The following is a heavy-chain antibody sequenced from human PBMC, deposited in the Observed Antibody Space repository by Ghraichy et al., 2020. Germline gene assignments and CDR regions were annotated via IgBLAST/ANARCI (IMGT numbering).Heavy chain of an antibody. CDR2: IYYSGST. Sequence: SETLSLTCTVSGGSISRYYWSWIRQPPGKGLEWIGYIYYSGSTNYNPSLKSRVTISVDTSKNQFSLRLSSVTAADTAVYYCARHIAATGYGLDIWGQGTMVTVSS. J-gene: IGHJ3*02. V-gene: IGHV4-59*08. CDR1: GGSISRYY. D-gene: IGHD2-15*01. CDR3: ARHIAATGYGLDI.